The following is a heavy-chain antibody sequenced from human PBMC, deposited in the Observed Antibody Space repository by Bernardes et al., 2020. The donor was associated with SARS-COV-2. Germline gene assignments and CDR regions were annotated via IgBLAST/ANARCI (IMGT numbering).Heavy chain of an antibody. CDR1: GFSLTTSGVG. V-gene: IGHV2-5*02. CDR2: IYWDDDV. J-gene: IGHJ4*02. Sequence: SDPALGKPTQTLTLTCTFSGFSLTTSGVGVGWIRQPPGKALEWLTIIYWDDDVRSRPSLKTRLTITKDTSKNQVVLTLTNMDPVDTATYYCARGRRRASCSSGKCYYFDYWGQGTPVTVSS. D-gene: IGHD2-15*01. CDR3: ARGRRRASCSSGKCYYFDY.